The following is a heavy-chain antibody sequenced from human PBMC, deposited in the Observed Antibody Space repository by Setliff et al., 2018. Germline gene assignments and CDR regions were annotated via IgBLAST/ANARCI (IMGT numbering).Heavy chain of an antibody. J-gene: IGHJ5*02. CDR3: ARGGGGYHAAS. CDR1: GFSISSGYY. CDR2: IHHSGKA. V-gene: IGHV4-38-2*01. D-gene: IGHD2-2*01. Sequence: SETLSLTCAVSGFSISSGYYWGWIRQPPGKGLEWIVNIHHSGKAYYNPSLKSRVTMSVDTSKNHFSLELTSVTAADTAVYYCARGGGGYHAASWGQGILVTVSS.